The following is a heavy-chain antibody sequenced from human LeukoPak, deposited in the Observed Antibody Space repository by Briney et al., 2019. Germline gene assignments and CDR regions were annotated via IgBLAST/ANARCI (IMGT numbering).Heavy chain of an antibody. Sequence: PGRSLRLSCAASGFTFSSYGMHWVRQAPGKGLEWVAVIWYDGSNKYYADSVKGRFTISRDNSKNTLYLQMNSLRAEDTAVYYCARGRDLSDSSSWYVWGQGTLVTVSS. D-gene: IGHD6-13*01. J-gene: IGHJ4*02. CDR3: ARGRDLSDSSSWYV. CDR1: GFTFSSYG. CDR2: IWYDGSNK. V-gene: IGHV3-33*01.